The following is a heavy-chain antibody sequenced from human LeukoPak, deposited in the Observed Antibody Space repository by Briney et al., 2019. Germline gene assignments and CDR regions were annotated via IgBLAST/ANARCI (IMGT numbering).Heavy chain of an antibody. CDR3: ARASGGGDNWFDP. CDR1: GGSISSYY. CDR2: IYYSGST. V-gene: IGHV4-59*01. Sequence: SETLSLTCTVSGGSISSYYWSWIRQPPGKGLQWIGYIYYSGSTNYNPSLKSRVTISVDTSKNQFSLKLSSVTAADTAVYYCARASGGGDNWFDPWGQGTLVTVSS. J-gene: IGHJ5*02. D-gene: IGHD3-16*01.